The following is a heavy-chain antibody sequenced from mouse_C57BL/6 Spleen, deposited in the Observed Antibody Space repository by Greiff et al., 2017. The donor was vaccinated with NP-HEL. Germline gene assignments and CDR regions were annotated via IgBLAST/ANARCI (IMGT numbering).Heavy chain of an antibody. J-gene: IGHJ2*01. V-gene: IGHV14-4*01. CDR2: IDPENGDT. CDR3: TTRGYYFDY. Sequence: EVQLQQSGAELVRPGASVKLSCTASGFNIKDDYMHWVKQRPEQGLEWIGWIDPENGDTEYASKFQGKATITADTSSNTAYLQLSSLTSEDTAVYYCTTRGYYFDYWGQGTTLTVSS. CDR1: GFNIKDDY. D-gene: IGHD1-1*02.